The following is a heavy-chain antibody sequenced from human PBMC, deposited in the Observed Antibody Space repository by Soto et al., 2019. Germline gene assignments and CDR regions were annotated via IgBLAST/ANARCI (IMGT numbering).Heavy chain of an antibody. D-gene: IGHD3-22*01. CDR3: AIVSNSDYSKGDY. J-gene: IGHJ4*02. CDR2: ISGDGGVT. CDR1: GFTFRNYA. V-gene: IGHV3-23*01. Sequence: EVQLLESGGGLVQPGGSLRLSCADSGFTFRNYALNWVRQAPGKGLEWVSVISGDGGVTYYADSVRGRFTISRDNSKNTLYLQMNSLRAEETAVYYCAIVSNSDYSKGDYWGQGTLVTVSS.